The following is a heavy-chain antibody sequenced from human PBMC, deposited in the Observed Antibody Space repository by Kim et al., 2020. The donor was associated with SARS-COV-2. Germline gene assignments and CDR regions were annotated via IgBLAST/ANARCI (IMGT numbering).Heavy chain of an antibody. CDR2: MTCGGSRR. V-gene: IGHV3-23*01. Sequence: GGSLRLSCAASGFTFSNYAMRWVRQAPGKGLEWVSAMTCGGSRRYYAGSVKGRFTISRDNSQNTMYLQMNSLRADDTAVYYCAKDSWNDYGGVFDYWGQGTLVSVSS. CDR3: AKDSWNDYGGVFDY. J-gene: IGHJ4*02. CDR1: GFTFSNYA. D-gene: IGHD4-17*01.